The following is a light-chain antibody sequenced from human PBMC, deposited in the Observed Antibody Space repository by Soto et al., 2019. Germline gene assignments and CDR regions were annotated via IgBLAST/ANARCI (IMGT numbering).Light chain of an antibody. CDR1: QGISSY. CDR3: QQYYSYPRP. V-gene: IGKV1-8*01. CDR2: AAS. Sequence: AIRMTQSPSSFSASTGDRVTITCRASQGISSYLAWYQQKPGKAPKLLIYAASTLQSGVPSRFSGSGSGTHFTLTISCLQSEDFATYYYQQYYSYPRPFGQGTKLEIK. J-gene: IGKJ2*01.